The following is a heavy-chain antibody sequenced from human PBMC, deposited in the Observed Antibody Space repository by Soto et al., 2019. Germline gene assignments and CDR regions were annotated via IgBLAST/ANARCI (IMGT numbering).Heavy chain of an antibody. J-gene: IGHJ4*02. CDR2: ISSSSSYT. D-gene: IGHD3-22*01. CDR3: ARDHDSSGYYYDY. Sequence: PGGSLRLSCAASGLTFSDYYMSWIRQALGKGLEWVSYISSSSSYTNYADSVKGRFTISRDNAKNSLYLQMNSLRAEDTAVYYCARDHDSSGYYYDYWCQGTLVTVSS. CDR1: GLTFSDYY. V-gene: IGHV3-11*05.